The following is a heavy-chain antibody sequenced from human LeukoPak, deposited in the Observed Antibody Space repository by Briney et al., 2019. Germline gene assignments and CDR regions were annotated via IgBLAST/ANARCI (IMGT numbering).Heavy chain of an antibody. Sequence: PSETLSLTCAVYGGSFSGYSWSWIRQPPGKGLEWIGEINHSGSTNYNPSLKSRVTISVDTSKNQFSLKLSSVTAADTAVYYCARGYYDSSGYPSYYYYYGMDVWGQGTTVTVSS. CDR3: ARGYYDSSGYPSYYYYYGMDV. J-gene: IGHJ6*02. D-gene: IGHD3-22*01. V-gene: IGHV4-34*01. CDR2: INHSGST. CDR1: GGSFSGYS.